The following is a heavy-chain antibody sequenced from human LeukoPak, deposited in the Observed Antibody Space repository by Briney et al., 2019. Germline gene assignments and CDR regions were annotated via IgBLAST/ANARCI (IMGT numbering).Heavy chain of an antibody. CDR3: ARGQGNYYGSGSYDY. V-gene: IGHV3-48*01. Sequence: PGGSLRLSCAASGFTFSSYSMNWVRQAPGKGLEWVSYISSSSSTIYYADSVKGRFTISRDNAKNSLYLQMNSLRAEDTAVYYCARGQGNYYGSGSYDYWGQGTLVTVSS. D-gene: IGHD3-10*01. J-gene: IGHJ4*02. CDR2: ISSSSSTI. CDR1: GFTFSSYS.